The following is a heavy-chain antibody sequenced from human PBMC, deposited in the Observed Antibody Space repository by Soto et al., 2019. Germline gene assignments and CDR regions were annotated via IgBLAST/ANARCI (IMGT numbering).Heavy chain of an antibody. CDR1: GLSLTNARVG. CDR2: IFSNDEK. D-gene: IGHD5-12*01. V-gene: IGHV2-26*01. J-gene: IGHJ6*02. Sequence: SGPTLVNPTETLTLTCTVSGLSLTNARVGVSWIRQPPGKALEWLAHIFSNDEKSYSAYLKSRLTISKDTSKSQVVLTMTNVDPVDTATYYCAQNPNGYARTHYFYGLDVWGQGTPVTVSS. CDR3: AQNPNGYARTHYFYGLDV.